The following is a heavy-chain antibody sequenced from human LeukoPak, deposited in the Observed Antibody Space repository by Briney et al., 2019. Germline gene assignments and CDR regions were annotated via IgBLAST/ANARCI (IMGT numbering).Heavy chain of an antibody. CDR2: IHYTGST. CDR1: GGPITVYH. CDR3: ARISSSNWYNERGAFDV. D-gene: IGHD6-13*01. V-gene: IGHV4-59*01. J-gene: IGHJ3*01. Sequence: SETLSLTCSVSGGPITVYHWIWIRQPPGKGLEFIGYIHYTGSTNYNSSLTSRISISTDTSKNQFSLKMTSVTAADTAVYYCARISSSNWYNERGAFDVWGQGTMVTVSS.